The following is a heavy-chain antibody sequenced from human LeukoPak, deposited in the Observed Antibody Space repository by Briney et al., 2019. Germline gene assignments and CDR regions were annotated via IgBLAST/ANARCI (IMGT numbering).Heavy chain of an antibody. CDR1: GYTFTSYD. V-gene: IGHV1-8*01. CDR2: MNPNSGNT. Sequence: ASVKVSCKASGYTFTSYDINWVRQGTGQGLEWMGWMNPNSGNTSYAQKFQGRVTMTRNTSITTAYMELSSLRSEDTAVYYCANTRAGYGDYVLGYWGQGTLVTVSS. J-gene: IGHJ4*02. CDR3: ANTRAGYGDYVLGY. D-gene: IGHD4-17*01.